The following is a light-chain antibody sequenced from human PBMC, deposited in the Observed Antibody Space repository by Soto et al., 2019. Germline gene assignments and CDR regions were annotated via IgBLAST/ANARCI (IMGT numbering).Light chain of an antibody. V-gene: IGLV2-8*01. J-gene: IGLJ2*01. Sequence: QSALTQPPSASGSPGQSVTISCTGTTSDVGGYHFVSWYQQHPGKAPKLMIYEVYKRSSGVPDRFSGFKSGNTASLIVSGLQAEDEAYYYCSSYAGSNNFVLFGGGTKLTVL. CDR1: TSDVGGYHF. CDR3: SSYAGSNNFVL. CDR2: EVY.